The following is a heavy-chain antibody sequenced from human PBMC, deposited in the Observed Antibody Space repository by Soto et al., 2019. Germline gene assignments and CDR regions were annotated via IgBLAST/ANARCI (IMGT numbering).Heavy chain of an antibody. J-gene: IGHJ6*02. V-gene: IGHV1-18*01. CDR2: ISAYNGNR. Sequence: SVKVSCKASGYTFTSYSISWVRQAPGQGLEWMGWISAYNGNRNHAQKLQGRVTMTTDTSTTTAYMELRSLRSDDTAVYDCARDKGSVAGVIEDPSDYYYGMDVWGQGTTDSVSS. CDR3: ARDKGSVAGVIEDPSDYYYGMDV. D-gene: IGHD6-19*01. CDR1: GYTFTSYS.